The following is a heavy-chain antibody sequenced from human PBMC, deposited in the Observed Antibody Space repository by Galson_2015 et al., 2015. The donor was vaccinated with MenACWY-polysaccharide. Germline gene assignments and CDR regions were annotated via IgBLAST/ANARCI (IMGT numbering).Heavy chain of an antibody. CDR1: GFTFSTYW. Sequence: SLRLSCAASGFTFSTYWMHRVRHAPGKGLVWVSRIKSDGSSTNYADSVKGRFTISRANAKNTLYLQMNSLRAEDTALYYCARGYSGHGWGQGTLVTVSA. CDR2: IKSDGSST. V-gene: IGHV3-74*01. CDR3: ARGYSGHG. J-gene: IGHJ4*02. D-gene: IGHD5-12*01.